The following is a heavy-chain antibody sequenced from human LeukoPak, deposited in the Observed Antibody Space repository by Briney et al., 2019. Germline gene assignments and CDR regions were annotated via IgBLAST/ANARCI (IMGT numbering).Heavy chain of an antibody. V-gene: IGHV3-23*01. CDR2: ISGSGGST. J-gene: IGHJ4*02. Sequence: GGSLRLSCAASGFTFSDFYMSWVRQAPGKGLEWVSAISGSGGSTYYADSVKGRFTISRDNSKNTLYLQMNSLSVEDTAIYYCVKVSGHSSDWRFDYWGQGTLVTVSS. CDR1: GFTFSDFY. D-gene: IGHD6-19*01. CDR3: VKVSGHSSDWRFDY.